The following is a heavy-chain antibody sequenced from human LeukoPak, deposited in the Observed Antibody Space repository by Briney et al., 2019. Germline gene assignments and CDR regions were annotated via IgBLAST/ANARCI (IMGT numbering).Heavy chain of an antibody. CDR3: ARKVLLWFGESGMDV. CDR2: IYTSGST. V-gene: IGHV4-61*02. D-gene: IGHD3-10*01. Sequence: PSQTLSLTCTVSGGSISSGSYYWSWIRQPAGKGLEWIGRIYTSGSTNYNPSLKSRVTISVDTSQNQFSLKLSSVTAADTAVYYCARKVLLWFGESGMDVWGKGTTVTISS. J-gene: IGHJ6*03. CDR1: GGSISSGSYY.